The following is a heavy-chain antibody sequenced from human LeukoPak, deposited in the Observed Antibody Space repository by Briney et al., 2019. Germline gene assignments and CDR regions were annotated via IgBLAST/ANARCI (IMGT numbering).Heavy chain of an antibody. CDR2: IRYDGSSK. CDR3: AKSGFGEFTFES. V-gene: IGHV3-30*02. Sequence: GGSLRLSCAASGFTFSNYAMHWVRQAPGKGLEWVAFIRYDGSSKYYADSVKGRFTISRDNSKNTLYLQMNSLKPEDTAVYYCAKSGFGEFTFESWGQGTLVTVSS. CDR1: GFTFSNYA. D-gene: IGHD3-10*01. J-gene: IGHJ4*02.